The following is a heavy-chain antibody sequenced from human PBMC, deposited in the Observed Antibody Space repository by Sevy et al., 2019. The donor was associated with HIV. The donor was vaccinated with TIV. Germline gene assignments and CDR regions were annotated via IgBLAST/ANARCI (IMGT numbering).Heavy chain of an antibody. Sequence: SETLSLTCTVSGGSISYYYWSWIRQPPGKGLEWIGYIYYSGSTNYNPSLKSRVTISVDTSKNQFSLKLSSVTAADTAVYYCARDRVLYYYYGMDVWGQGTTVTVSS. CDR2: IYYSGST. CDR1: GGSISYYY. V-gene: IGHV4-59*13. J-gene: IGHJ6*02. D-gene: IGHD1-1*01. CDR3: ARDRVLYYYYGMDV.